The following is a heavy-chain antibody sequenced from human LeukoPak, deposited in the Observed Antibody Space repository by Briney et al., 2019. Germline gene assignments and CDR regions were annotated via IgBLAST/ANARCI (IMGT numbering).Heavy chain of an antibody. CDR3: ARYCGGDCYGMDV. CDR2: IKQDGSEK. Sequence: GGSLRLSCTASEFTFSSYWMSWVRQAPGKGLEWVDNIKQDGSEKDYVDSVKGRFTISRDNAKNSLYLQMDNLRAEDTAVYYCARYCGGDCYGMDVWGQGTTVTVSS. D-gene: IGHD2-21*01. J-gene: IGHJ6*02. CDR1: EFTFSSYW. V-gene: IGHV3-7*01.